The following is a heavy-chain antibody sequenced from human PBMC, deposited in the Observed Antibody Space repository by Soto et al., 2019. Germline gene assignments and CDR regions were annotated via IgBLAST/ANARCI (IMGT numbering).Heavy chain of an antibody. V-gene: IGHV2-5*02. CDR2: IYWDDSK. CDR3: AHAYGGRSLY. Sequence: QITLKESGPTLVKPTQTLTLTCTFSGFSLTTDRVGVGWIRQPPGEALEWLAVIYWDDSKTYRPSLESRLTITKDPSKNQVALTMTNIDSLDTATYYCAHAYGGRSLYWGQGTLVTVSS. D-gene: IGHD1-26*01. CDR1: GFSLTTDRVG. J-gene: IGHJ4*02.